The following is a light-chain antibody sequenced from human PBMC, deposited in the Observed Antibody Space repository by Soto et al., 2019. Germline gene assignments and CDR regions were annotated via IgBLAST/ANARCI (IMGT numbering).Light chain of an antibody. CDR2: AAS. Sequence: DIQMTQSPSSLSASVGDRVTITCRASQGISNYLGWYQQKPGKVPKLVIYAASTLQSGVPSRFSGSGSGTDFTLTSRNLQPEDVATYYCQKYYSAPRTFGQGTKVEIK. V-gene: IGKV1-27*01. CDR3: QKYYSAPRT. CDR1: QGISNY. J-gene: IGKJ1*01.